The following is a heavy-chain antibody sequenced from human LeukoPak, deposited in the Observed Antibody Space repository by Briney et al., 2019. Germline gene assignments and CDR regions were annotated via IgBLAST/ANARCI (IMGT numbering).Heavy chain of an antibody. CDR3: ARHTGKTYYYGSGSPRFDP. V-gene: IGHV4-34*01. D-gene: IGHD3-10*01. CDR1: GGSFSGYY. Sequence: SSETLSLTCAVYGGSFSGYYWSWIRQPPGKGLEWIGEINHSGSTNYNPSLKSRVTISVDTSKNQFSLKLSSVTAADTAVYYCARHTGKTYYYGSGSPRFDPWGQGTLVTVSS. J-gene: IGHJ5*02. CDR2: INHSGST.